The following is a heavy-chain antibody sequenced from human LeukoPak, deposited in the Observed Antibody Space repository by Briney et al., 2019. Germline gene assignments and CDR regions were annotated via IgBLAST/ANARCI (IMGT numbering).Heavy chain of an antibody. J-gene: IGHJ4*02. CDR1: GGSISNYY. D-gene: IGHD3-22*01. CDR3: ARAVVLYYDGSGYSTRFDY. Sequence: SETLSLTCTVSGGSISNYYWTWIRQPAGKGLEWIGRIYTSGSTNYTPSLKSRVTISLDTSKNQLSLKLRSVTAADTAMYYCARAVVLYYDGSGYSTRFDYWGQGTLVTVSS. CDR2: IYTSGST. V-gene: IGHV4-4*07.